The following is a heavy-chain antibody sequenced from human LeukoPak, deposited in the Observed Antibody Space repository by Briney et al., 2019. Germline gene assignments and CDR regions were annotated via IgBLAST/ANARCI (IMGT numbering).Heavy chain of an antibody. D-gene: IGHD2-15*01. V-gene: IGHV3-30*04. CDR1: GFTFSSYA. J-gene: IGHJ4*02. Sequence: PGGSLRLSCAASGFTFSSYAMHWVHQAPGKGLEWVAVISYDGSNKYYADSVKGRFTISRDNSKNTLYLQMNSLRAEDTAVYYCASYSWAVVVYWGQGTLVTVSS. CDR3: ASYSWAVVVY. CDR2: ISYDGSNK.